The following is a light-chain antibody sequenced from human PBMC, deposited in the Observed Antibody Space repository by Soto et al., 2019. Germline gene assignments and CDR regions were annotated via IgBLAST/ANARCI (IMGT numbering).Light chain of an antibody. CDR3: QQLTRYPRT. CDR2: AAS. V-gene: IGKV1-9*01. Sequence: IPLTQSPSSLPASVGDIVTITCRASQGISSYLAWYQQKPGKAPKLLIYAASTLKSGVPSRFSGSGAGTDFTLTISRLQREDFATYFCQQLTRYPRTFGPGTKVDIK. CDR1: QGISSY. J-gene: IGKJ3*01.